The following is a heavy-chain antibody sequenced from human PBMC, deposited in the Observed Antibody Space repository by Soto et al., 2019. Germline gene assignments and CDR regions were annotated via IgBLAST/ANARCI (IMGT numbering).Heavy chain of an antibody. J-gene: IGHJ5*02. CDR1: GYTFTSYG. D-gene: IGHD3-3*01. CDR2: ISAYNGNT. CDR3: ARVIDGVAEPYNWFDP. Sequence: ASVKVSCKASGYTFTSYGISWVRQAPGQGLEWMGWISAYNGNTNYAQKLQGRVTMTTDTSTSTAYMELRSLRSDDTAVYYCARVIDGVAEPYNWFDPWGQGTLVTVSS. V-gene: IGHV1-18*04.